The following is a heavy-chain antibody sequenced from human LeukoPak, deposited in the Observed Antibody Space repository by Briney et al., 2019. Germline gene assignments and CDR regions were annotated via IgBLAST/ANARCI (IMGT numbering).Heavy chain of an antibody. D-gene: IGHD3-3*01. V-gene: IGHV3-21*01. CDR1: GFTFSSYS. CDR3: ATAALNYDFWSGYYAFDI. Sequence: PGGSLRLSCAASGFTFSSYSMNWVRQAPGKGLEWVSSISSSSSYIYYADSVKGRFTISRDNAKNSLYLQMNSLRAEDTAVYYCATAALNYDFWSGYYAFDIWGQGTMVTVSS. CDR2: ISSSSSYI. J-gene: IGHJ3*02.